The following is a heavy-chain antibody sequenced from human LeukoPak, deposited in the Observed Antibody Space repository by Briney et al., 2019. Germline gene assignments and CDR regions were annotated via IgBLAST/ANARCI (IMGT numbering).Heavy chain of an antibody. V-gene: IGHV4-38-2*02. CDR3: ASSPRRYYYDSSGYYYYFDY. Sequence: SETLSLTCTVSGYSISNGYYWGWIRQPPGKGLEWIGSIYHSGSIYFNPSLKSRVTISVDTSKNQLSLKLSSVTAADTAVYYCASSPRRYYYDSSGYYYYFDYWGQGTLVTVSS. D-gene: IGHD3-22*01. CDR1: GYSISNGYY. CDR2: IYHSGSI. J-gene: IGHJ4*02.